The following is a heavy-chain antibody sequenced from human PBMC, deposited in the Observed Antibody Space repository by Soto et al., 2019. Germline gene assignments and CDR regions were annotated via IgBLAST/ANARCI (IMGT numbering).Heavy chain of an antibody. D-gene: IGHD2-15*01. J-gene: IGHJ4*02. CDR3: ASFNLGYCSGGTCYY. V-gene: IGHV4-30-2*01. CDR2: IYHSGST. CDR1: GGSISSGGYS. Sequence: SETLSLTCAVSGGSISSGGYSWSWIRQPPGKGLEWIGYIYHSGSTYYNPSLKSRVTISVDRSKNQFSLELNSVTAADTAVYYCASFNLGYCSGGTCYYWGQGTLVTVSS.